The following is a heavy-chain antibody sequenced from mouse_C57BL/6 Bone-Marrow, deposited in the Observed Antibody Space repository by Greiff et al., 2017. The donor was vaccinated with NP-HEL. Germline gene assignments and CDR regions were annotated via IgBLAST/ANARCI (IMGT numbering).Heavy chain of an antibody. J-gene: IGHJ2*01. CDR3: AKDWNYFDY. V-gene: IGHV1-80*01. CDR1: GYAFSSYW. Sequence: VQLQQSGASVKISCKASGYAFSSYWMNWVKQRPGKGLEWFGQIYPGDGDTNYNGKFKGKATPTADKSSSTAYMQLSSLTSEDSAVYFCAKDWNYFDYWGQGTTLTVSS. D-gene: IGHD4-1*01. CDR2: IYPGDGDT.